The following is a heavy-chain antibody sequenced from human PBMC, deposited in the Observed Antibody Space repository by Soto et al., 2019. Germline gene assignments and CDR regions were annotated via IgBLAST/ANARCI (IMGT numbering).Heavy chain of an antibody. Sequence: GGSLRLSCAASGFTFSDYYMSWIRQAPGKGLEWVSYISSSSSYTNYADSVKGRFTISRDNAKNSLYLQMNSLRAEDTAVYYCARDNYGYCSSTSCLNWFDPWGQGTLVTVSS. CDR2: ISSSSSYT. V-gene: IGHV3-11*06. CDR3: ARDNYGYCSSTSCLNWFDP. D-gene: IGHD2-2*01. J-gene: IGHJ5*02. CDR1: GFTFSDYY.